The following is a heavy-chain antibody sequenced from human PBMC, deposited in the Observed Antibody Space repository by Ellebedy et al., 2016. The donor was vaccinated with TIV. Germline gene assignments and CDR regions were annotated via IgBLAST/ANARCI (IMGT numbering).Heavy chain of an antibody. V-gene: IGHV4-59*01. J-gene: IGHJ4*02. Sequence: SETLSLXCSVSGGSISSYFWSWIRQPPGKGLEWVGYIYYNGTTNYNPSLRSRVSISIDKSKHHFSLNLRSVTASDTAVYYCARDVRCGELNYWGQGTLVTVSS. CDR1: GGSISSYF. CDR3: ARDVRCGELNY. D-gene: IGHD3-10*01. CDR2: IYYNGTT.